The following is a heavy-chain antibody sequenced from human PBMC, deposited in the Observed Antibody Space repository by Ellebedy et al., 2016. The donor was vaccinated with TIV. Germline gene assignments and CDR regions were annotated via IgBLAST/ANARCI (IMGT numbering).Heavy chain of an antibody. D-gene: IGHD4-17*01. Sequence: GESLKISCGASGFSFRSYWMTWVRQAPGKGLEWVANINQDGSDKYYVDSVKVRFTIARDNAKNSLYLQMSSLKVEDTALYYCATDGSYGDYRSPTHAFVMWGQGTMVAVSS. CDR3: ATDGSYGDYRSPTHAFVM. CDR2: INQDGSDK. J-gene: IGHJ3*02. V-gene: IGHV3-7*01. CDR1: GFSFRSYW.